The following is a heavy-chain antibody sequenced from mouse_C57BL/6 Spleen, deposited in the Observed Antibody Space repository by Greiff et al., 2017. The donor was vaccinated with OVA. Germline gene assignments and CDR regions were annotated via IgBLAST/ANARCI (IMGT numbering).Heavy chain of an antibody. CDR2: INYDGSST. CDR3: AREDGNYLDY. V-gene: IGHV5-16*01. J-gene: IGHJ2*01. CDR1: GFTFSDYY. D-gene: IGHD2-1*01. Sequence: EVQVVESEGGLVQPGSSMKLSCTASGFTFSDYYMAWVRQVPEKGLEWVANINYDGSSTYYLDSLKSRFIISRDNAKNTLYLQMSSLKSEDTATYYCAREDGNYLDYWGQGTTLTVSS.